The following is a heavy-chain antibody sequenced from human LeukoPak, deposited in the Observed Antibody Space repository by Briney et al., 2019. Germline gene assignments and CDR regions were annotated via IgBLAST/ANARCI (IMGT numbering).Heavy chain of an antibody. Sequence: GGSLRPSCAASGFTFSSYGMHWVRQAPGKGLEWVAFIRYDGSNKYYADSVKGRFTISRDNSKNTLYLQMNSLRAEDTAVYYCAKIPVDTAMANVDYWGQGTLVTVSS. CDR2: IRYDGSNK. V-gene: IGHV3-30*02. CDR3: AKIPVDTAMANVDY. J-gene: IGHJ4*02. CDR1: GFTFSSYG. D-gene: IGHD5-18*01.